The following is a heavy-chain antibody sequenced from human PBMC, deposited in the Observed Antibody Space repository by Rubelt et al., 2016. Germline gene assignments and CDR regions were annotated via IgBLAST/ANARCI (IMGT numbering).Heavy chain of an antibody. CDR1: GDTLSVFS. CDR3: STADSRSWYDATDT. D-gene: IGHD6-13*01. CDR2: FDGEDGDT. J-gene: IGHJ3*02. Sequence: QVQLVPSGAVLKKPGASVKVSCKVSGDTLSVFSIHWVRQAPGKGLEWMGGFDGEDGDTVYARTFQGSLIWTEDTSTDRAYMELRRLTSADTAVYYCSTADSRSWYDATDTWGQGTMVTVSS. V-gene: IGHV1-24*01.